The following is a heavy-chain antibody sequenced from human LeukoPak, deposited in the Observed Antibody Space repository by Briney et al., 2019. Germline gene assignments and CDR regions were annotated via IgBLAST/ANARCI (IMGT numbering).Heavy chain of an antibody. D-gene: IGHD3-3*01. CDR1: GYTFTSYD. CDR2: MNPNSGNT. Sequence: GASVKVSCKASGYTFTSYDINWVRQATGQGLEWMGWMNPNSGNTGYAQKFQGGVTMTRNTSISTAYMELSSLRSEDTAVYYCARGNGASYYDFWSGYYFAPYYYYMDVWGKGTTVTVSS. V-gene: IGHV1-8*01. J-gene: IGHJ6*03. CDR3: ARGNGASYYDFWSGYYFAPYYYYMDV.